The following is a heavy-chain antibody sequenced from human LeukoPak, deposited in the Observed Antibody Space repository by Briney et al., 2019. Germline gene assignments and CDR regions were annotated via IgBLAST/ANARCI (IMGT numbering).Heavy chain of an antibody. CDR1: GFTFSSYA. D-gene: IGHD3-3*01. CDR2: ISGSGGST. J-gene: IGHJ4*02. CDR3: AKDYLVLRFLEWLSNYFDY. V-gene: IGHV3-23*01. Sequence: GGSLRLSCAASGFTFSSYAMSWVRQAPGKGLELVSAISGSGGSTYYADSVKGRFTISRDNSKNTLYLQMNSLRAEDTAVYYCAKDYLVLRFLEWLSNYFDYWGQGTLVTVSS.